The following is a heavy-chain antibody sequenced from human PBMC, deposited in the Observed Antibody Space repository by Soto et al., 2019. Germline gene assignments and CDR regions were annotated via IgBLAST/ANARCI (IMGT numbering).Heavy chain of an antibody. Sequence: RLSCAASGVTLSSNYMSWIRPAPGKGLEWVSVIYSGGSTYYADSVKGRFTISRDNSKNTLYLQMNSLRAEDTAVYYCARHGYNYGGGYFDYWGQGTLVTVSS. D-gene: IGHD5-18*01. CDR2: IYSGGST. J-gene: IGHJ4*02. V-gene: IGHV3-66*04. CDR1: GVTLSSNY. CDR3: ARHGYNYGGGYFDY.